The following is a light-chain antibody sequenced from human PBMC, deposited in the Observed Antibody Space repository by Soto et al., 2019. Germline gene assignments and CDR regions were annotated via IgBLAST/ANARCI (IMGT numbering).Light chain of an antibody. V-gene: IGLV2-11*01. CDR3: CSYAGSVTWV. J-gene: IGLJ3*02. CDR1: TGDIGAYSF. CDR2: DAS. Sequence: QSALTQPRSVSGSPGQSVTISCTGTTGDIGAYSFVSWYQLHPGKAPKLMIYDASKRPSGVPDRFSASKSGNTASLTISGLQAEDEADYYCCSYAGSVTWVFGGGTKLTVL.